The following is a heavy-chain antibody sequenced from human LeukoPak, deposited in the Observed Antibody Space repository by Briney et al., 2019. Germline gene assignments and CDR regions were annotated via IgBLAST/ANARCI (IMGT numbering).Heavy chain of an antibody. CDR2: IYYSGSS. D-gene: IGHD4-11*01. Sequence: SETLSLTCTVSGGSISSSGYYWGWIRQPPGKGLEWIGNIYYSGSSYYNPSLKSRVTISVDTSKNRFSLKVSSVTAADTAVYYCARLDDYTNTFDYWGQGTQVTVSS. CDR3: ARLDDYTNTFDY. CDR1: GGSISSSGYY. V-gene: IGHV4-39*01. J-gene: IGHJ4*02.